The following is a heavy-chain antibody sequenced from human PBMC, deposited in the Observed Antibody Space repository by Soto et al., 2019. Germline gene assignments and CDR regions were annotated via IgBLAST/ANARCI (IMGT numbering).Heavy chain of an antibody. CDR3: AKDQGSSWYEIDY. CDR2: ISGSAGST. Sequence: PGGSIRLSCAASGFTFSNYAMSWVRQAPGKGLEWVPTISGSAGSTYYADSVKGRFTISRDNSKDTLYLQMISLRAEDTAVYYCAKDQGSSWYEIDYWGQGTLVTVSS. CDR1: GFTFSNYA. V-gene: IGHV3-23*01. J-gene: IGHJ4*02. D-gene: IGHD6-13*01.